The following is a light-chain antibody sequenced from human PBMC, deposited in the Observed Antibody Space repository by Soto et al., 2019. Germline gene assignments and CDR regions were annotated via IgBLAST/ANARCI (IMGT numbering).Light chain of an antibody. CDR1: HSISNF. Sequence: DIQMTQSPSLSVSVGDKVTITCRASHSISNFLNWYQQKAGKAPKLLIYASFNLQSGVPSRFSGSGSGTDFTLTISNLQPEDFATYYCQQNYITPYTFGQGTKLEIK. CDR3: QQNYITPYT. J-gene: IGKJ2*01. V-gene: IGKV1-39*01. CDR2: ASF.